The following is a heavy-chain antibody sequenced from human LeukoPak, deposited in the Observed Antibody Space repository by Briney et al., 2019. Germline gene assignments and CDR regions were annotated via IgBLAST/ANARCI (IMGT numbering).Heavy chain of an antibody. V-gene: IGHV3-23*01. CDR1: GFTFSSYA. CDR2: IGDSGVGT. D-gene: IGHD3-10*01. CDR3: AKTNKRVAMLRGTPSHWFFDL. J-gene: IGHJ2*01. Sequence: GGSLRLSCAASGFTFSSYAMTWVRQAPGKGLEWVSTIGDSGVGTYYADSVKGRFTISRDNSKNTLYLQMSSLRADDTAVYYCAKTNKRVAMLRGTPSHWFFDLWGRGTLVTVSS.